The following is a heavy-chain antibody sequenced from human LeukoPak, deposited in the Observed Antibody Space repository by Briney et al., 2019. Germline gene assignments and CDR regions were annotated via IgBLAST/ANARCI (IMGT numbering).Heavy chain of an antibody. CDR3: ARIRSPIPQYSSGWPYYFDY. CDR1: GGSFSGYY. V-gene: IGHV4-34*01. D-gene: IGHD6-19*01. CDR2: INHSGST. J-gene: IGHJ4*02. Sequence: PSETLSLTCAVYGGSFSGYYWSWIRQPPGKGLEWIGEINHSGSTNYNPSLKSRVTISVDTPKNQFSLKLSSVTAADTAVYYCARIRSPIPQYSSGWPYYFDYWGQGTLVTVSS.